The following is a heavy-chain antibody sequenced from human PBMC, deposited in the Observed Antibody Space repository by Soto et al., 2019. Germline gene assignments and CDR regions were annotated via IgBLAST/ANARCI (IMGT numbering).Heavy chain of an antibody. CDR1: GYTFSGYY. CDR2: INPNSGGT. V-gene: IGHV1-2*02. D-gene: IGHD2-2*02. J-gene: IGHJ6*02. Sequence: EPLVQSGAEVKKPGASVKVSCKASGYTFSGYYIHWLRQAPGQGLEWMGWINPNSGGTNYAQKFQGRVTVTRDTPTSTAYMELSRLTSDDTAVYYCARSLTEGYCTITGCYTRPLYGMDVWGQGTTVTVSS. CDR3: ARSLTEGYCTITGCYTRPLYGMDV.